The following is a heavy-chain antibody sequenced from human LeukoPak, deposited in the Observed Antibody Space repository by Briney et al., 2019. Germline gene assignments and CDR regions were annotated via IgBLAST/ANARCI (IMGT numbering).Heavy chain of an antibody. Sequence: VGSLRLSCAASGFTFSLSSMNWGRQALGEGLECLSLISSSGLTIFTADPVKGRFTISRDNAKNSLYLQINRLRVEDTGLYYCARAKTGGPLTWYFDLWGRGTLVTVSS. CDR3: ARAKTGGPLTWYFDL. CDR2: ISSSGLTI. CDR1: GFTFSLSS. J-gene: IGHJ2*01. D-gene: IGHD2-15*01. V-gene: IGHV3-48*01.